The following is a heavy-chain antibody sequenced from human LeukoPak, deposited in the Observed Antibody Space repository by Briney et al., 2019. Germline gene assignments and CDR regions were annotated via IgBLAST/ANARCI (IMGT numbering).Heavy chain of an antibody. J-gene: IGHJ4*02. CDR2: IGSSGNTI. CDR3: ARDQWLDY. CDR1: EFTFSNYA. V-gene: IGHV3-48*01. Sequence: GGSLRLSCAASEFTFSNYAMNWVRQAPGKGLEWVSFIGSSGNTIYYADSVKGRFTVSRDNAKNSLYLQMNSLRAEDTAVYYCARDQWLDYWGQGTLVTVSS. D-gene: IGHD6-19*01.